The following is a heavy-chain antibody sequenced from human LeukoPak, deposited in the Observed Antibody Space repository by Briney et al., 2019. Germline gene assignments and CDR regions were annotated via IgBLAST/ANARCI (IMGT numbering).Heavy chain of an antibody. CDR2: IGTSGANT. CDR1: GFTFNNYG. Sequence: QPGGSLRLSCAASGFTFNNYGMGWVRQTPGKGLEWVATIGTSGANTYHADSVKGRFTISRDNSKSTLYLRMNSLRAEDTAVYHCAKKSGDHFHFDFWGQGTLVTVSS. CDR3: AKKSGDHFHFDF. V-gene: IGHV3-23*01. J-gene: IGHJ4*02. D-gene: IGHD2-21*01.